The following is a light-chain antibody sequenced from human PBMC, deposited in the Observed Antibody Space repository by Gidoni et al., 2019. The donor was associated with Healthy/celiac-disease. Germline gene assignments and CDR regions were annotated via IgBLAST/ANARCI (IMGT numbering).Light chain of an antibody. CDR3: QQRSNWPRLT. CDR1: QRVTSY. J-gene: IGKJ4*01. CDR2: DAS. V-gene: IGKV3-11*01. Sequence: EIVLTQSPATLSLSPGERATLSCRASQRVTSYLAWYQQKPGQAPRLHIYDASNRATGIPARFSGSEAGTDFTLTISSLEPEDFAVYYCQQRSNWPRLTFGGGTKVEIK.